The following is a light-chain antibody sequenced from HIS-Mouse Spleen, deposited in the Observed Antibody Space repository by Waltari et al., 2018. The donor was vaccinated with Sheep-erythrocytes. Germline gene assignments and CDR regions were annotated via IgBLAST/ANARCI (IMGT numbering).Light chain of an antibody. J-gene: IGKJ4*01. V-gene: IGKV4-1*01. Sequence: DIVMTQAPDSLAVSLGEMATINCKSSQSVLYSSNNKNYLAWYHQKPVQPPKLPIYWASTREAGVPDRFRGSGAGTDFTLTIRSLQAEDVAVYYCQQYYSTLLTFGGGTKVEIK. CDR3: QQYYSTLLT. CDR1: QSVLYSSNNKNY. CDR2: WAS.